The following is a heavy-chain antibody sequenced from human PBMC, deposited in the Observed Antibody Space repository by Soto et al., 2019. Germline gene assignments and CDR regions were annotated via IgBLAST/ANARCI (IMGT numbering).Heavy chain of an antibody. J-gene: IGHJ4*02. CDR1: GFTFSSYA. CDR3: ARVRFGELV. V-gene: IGHV3-23*01. D-gene: IGHD3-10*01. CDR2: IGVGGGDR. Sequence: EVQLLESGGGLVQPGGSLRLSCAASGFTFSSYAMSWVRQAPGKGLEWVSIIGVGGGDRYYPESVKGRFTISRDNSRDTLYLEMNSLREEDTAVYYCARVRFGELVWGQGTLVTFSS.